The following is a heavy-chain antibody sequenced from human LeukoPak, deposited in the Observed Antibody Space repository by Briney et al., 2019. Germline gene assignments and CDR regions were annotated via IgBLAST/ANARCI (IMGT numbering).Heavy chain of an antibody. CDR3: ARGLENSWYTTGALAAF. CDR2: FDPEDGET. Sequence: ASVKVSCKVSGHTLTELSMHWVRQAPGKGLEWMGGFDPEDGETIYAQKFQGRVTMTEDTSTDTAYMELSSLRSEDTAVYFCARGLENSWYTTGALAAFWGQGTLVTVSS. V-gene: IGHV1-24*01. J-gene: IGHJ4*02. CDR1: GHTLTELS. D-gene: IGHD6-13*01.